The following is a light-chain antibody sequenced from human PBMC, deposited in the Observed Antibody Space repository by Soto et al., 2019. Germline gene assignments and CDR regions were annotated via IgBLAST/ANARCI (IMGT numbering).Light chain of an antibody. J-gene: IGLJ3*02. Sequence: QSVLTQPPSASGSPGQSVTISCTGTKSDIGVYDFVSWYQHHPGKAPRLIIYEVVQRPSGVPDRFSGSKSGTSASLAISGLQSEDEADYYCAAWDDSLNGWVFGGGTKLTVL. V-gene: IGLV2-8*01. CDR1: KSDIGVYDF. CDR2: EVV. CDR3: AAWDDSLNGWV.